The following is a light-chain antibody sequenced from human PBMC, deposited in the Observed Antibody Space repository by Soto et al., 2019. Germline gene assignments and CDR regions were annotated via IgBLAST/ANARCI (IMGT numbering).Light chain of an antibody. CDR2: DAS. Sequence: DTRLTQSPSSLSASVGDRVAITCQASQHISDYLNWYQQKPGKAPKLLIYDASALPRGVPSRFSGSGSGTKFTLTIASLQPDDFATYYCQQYETFSGTFGPGTKVDIK. V-gene: IGKV1-33*01. CDR3: QQYETFSGT. CDR1: QHISDY. J-gene: IGKJ1*01.